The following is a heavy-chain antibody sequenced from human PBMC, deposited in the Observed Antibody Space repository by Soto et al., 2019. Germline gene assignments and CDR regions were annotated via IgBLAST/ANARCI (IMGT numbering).Heavy chain of an antibody. CDR1: AGSIRSGGYY. CDR2: IYYSRSP. J-gene: IGHJ4*02. D-gene: IGHD6-13*01. V-gene: IGHV4-31*03. Sequence: QLQLPEAGPGLVKPSQTLSLPCTVSAGSIRSGGYYWIWIRQHPGKGLECIGYIYYSRSPYYKPSLMSRVTISVDTSKIQFSLKVSSVTATDTAVYYCARSSGGWYICYFDYWGQGTLVAVCS. CDR3: ARSSGGWYICYFDY.